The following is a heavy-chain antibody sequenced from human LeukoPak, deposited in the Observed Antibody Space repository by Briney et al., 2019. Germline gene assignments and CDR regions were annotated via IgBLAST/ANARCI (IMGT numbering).Heavy chain of an antibody. Sequence: PSGTLSLTCAVSGGSISSSNWWSWVRQPPGKGLEWIGEIYHSGSINYNPSLKSRVTISVDKSKNQFSLKLSSVTAADTAVYYCARVGSEYRLLWDYWGQGTLVTVSS. D-gene: IGHD2-2*01. V-gene: IGHV4-4*02. CDR1: GGSISSSNW. CDR3: ARVGSEYRLLWDY. J-gene: IGHJ4*02. CDR2: IYHSGSI.